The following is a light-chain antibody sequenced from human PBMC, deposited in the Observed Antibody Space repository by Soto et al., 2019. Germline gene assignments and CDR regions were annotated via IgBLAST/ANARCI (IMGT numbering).Light chain of an antibody. V-gene: IGKV3-20*01. Sequence: EIVLTQSPGTLSLSPGERATLSCRASQSVSSSYLAWYQQKPGQAPRLLIYGASSRATGIPDRFSGSGSGTDFSLTIRRLEPEDFAVYYCQQYGSSYTFGQGTKLEIK. J-gene: IGKJ2*01. CDR3: QQYGSSYT. CDR1: QSVSSSY. CDR2: GAS.